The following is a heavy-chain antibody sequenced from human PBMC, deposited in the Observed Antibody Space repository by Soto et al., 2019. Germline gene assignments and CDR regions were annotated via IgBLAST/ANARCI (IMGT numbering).Heavy chain of an antibody. CDR3: AKGVVVVAAYYFDY. D-gene: IGHD2-15*01. Sequence: GGSLRLSCAASGFTCDDYAMHWVRQAPGKGLEWVPGISWNSGSIGYADSVKGRFTISRDNAKNSLYLQMNSLRAEDTPLYYCAKGVVVVAAYYFDYWGQGTLVTVSS. V-gene: IGHV3-9*01. CDR1: GFTCDDYA. J-gene: IGHJ4*02. CDR2: ISWNSGSI.